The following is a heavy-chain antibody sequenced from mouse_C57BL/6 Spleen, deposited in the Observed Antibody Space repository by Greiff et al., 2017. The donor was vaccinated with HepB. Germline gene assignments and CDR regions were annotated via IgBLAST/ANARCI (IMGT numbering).Heavy chain of an antibody. J-gene: IGHJ3*01. CDR2: ISDGGSYT. CDR1: GFTFSSYA. Sequence: EVMLVESGGGLVKPGGSLKLSCAASGFTFSSYAMSWVRQTPEKRLEWVATISDGGSYTYYPDNVKGRFTVSRDNAKNNLYLQMSHLKSEDTAMYYCAREWSWFAYWGQGTLVTVSA. V-gene: IGHV5-4*01. CDR3: AREWSWFAY. D-gene: IGHD1-1*02.